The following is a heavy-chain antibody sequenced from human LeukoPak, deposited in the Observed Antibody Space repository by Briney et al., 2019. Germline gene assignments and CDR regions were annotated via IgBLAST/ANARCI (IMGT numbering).Heavy chain of an antibody. CDR3: ARNNGMDV. Sequence: GGSLRLSCAASGFALSSHWMTWVRQVPGRGPEWVANVNRDGSETYYLDSVKGRFTISKDNAKNSLYLQMNSLRAEDTALYHCARNNGMDVWGQRTKVIV. CDR1: GFALSSHW. J-gene: IGHJ6*02. V-gene: IGHV3-7*03. CDR2: VNRDGSET.